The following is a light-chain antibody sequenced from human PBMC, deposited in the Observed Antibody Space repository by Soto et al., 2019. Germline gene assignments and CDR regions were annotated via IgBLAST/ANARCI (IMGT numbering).Light chain of an antibody. CDR1: GSDVGGDRY. Sequence: SALTQPASVSGSPGQAVTISCTGTGSDVGGDRYVPSYQQHPGKAPKLMIYDMSNRPSGVSDRFSGSKSGNTASLTISGLQSEDEVDYYCDSYTSSSPYVFGTGTKVTVL. J-gene: IGLJ1*01. CDR3: DSYTSSSPYV. V-gene: IGLV2-14*01. CDR2: DMS.